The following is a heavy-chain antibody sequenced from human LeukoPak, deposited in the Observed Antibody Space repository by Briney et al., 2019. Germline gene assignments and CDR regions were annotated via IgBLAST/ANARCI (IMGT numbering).Heavy chain of an antibody. CDR1: GGSISSGGSY. Sequence: SETLSLTCTVSGGSISSGGSYWSWLRQHPGKGLEWIGYIYYSGSTYYNPSLKSRVTISVDTSKNQFSLKLSSVTAADTAVYYCARFTLRETALDYWGQGTLVTVSS. CDR3: ARFTLRETALDY. D-gene: IGHD5-18*01. J-gene: IGHJ4*02. V-gene: IGHV4-31*03. CDR2: IYYSGST.